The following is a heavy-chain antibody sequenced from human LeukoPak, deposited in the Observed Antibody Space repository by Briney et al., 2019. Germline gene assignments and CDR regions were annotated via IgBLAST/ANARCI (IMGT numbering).Heavy chain of an antibody. J-gene: IGHJ4*02. CDR1: GFTFSTFA. V-gene: IGHV3-20*04. D-gene: IGHD2-15*01. CDR3: ARDSAPYCTGGSCHGIDS. Sequence: GGSLRLSCAASGFTFSTFAMIWVRQPPGKGLEWVSRIDWNGGGSAYADSVKGRFTISRDNAKNSLYLQMNSLRDDDTALYYCARDSAPYCTGGSCHGIDSWGQGTLVTVSS. CDR2: IDWNGGGS.